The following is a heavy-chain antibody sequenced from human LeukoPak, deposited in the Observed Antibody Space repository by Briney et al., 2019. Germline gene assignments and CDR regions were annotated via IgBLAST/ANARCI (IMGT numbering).Heavy chain of an antibody. J-gene: IGHJ4*02. CDR1: GGSISSGGYY. D-gene: IGHD2-8*01. Sequence: PSQTLSLTCTVSGGSISSGGYYWSWIRQHPGKGLEWIGYIYYSGSTYYNPSLKSRVTISVDTSKNQFSLKLSSVTAADTAVYYCARGPPRTNDVRGYWGQGTLVTVSS. CDR2: IYYSGST. V-gene: IGHV4-31*03. CDR3: ARGPPRTNDVRGY.